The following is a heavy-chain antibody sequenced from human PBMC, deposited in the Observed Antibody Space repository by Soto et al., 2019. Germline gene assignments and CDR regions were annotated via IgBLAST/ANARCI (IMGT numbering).Heavy chain of an antibody. D-gene: IGHD2-15*01. J-gene: IGHJ5*02. CDR3: ARGVGTSWFDP. V-gene: IGHV1-2*04. Sequence: QVQLVQSGAEVKNPGASVKVSCKASGYTFTDHYMHWVRQAPGQGLEWIGWINSNSGDTNYAQKFRGWVTMTRDTSIRTGYMEMSRLRSDDTAVYYCARGVGTSWFDPWGQGTLVTVSS. CDR1: GYTFTDHY. CDR2: INSNSGDT.